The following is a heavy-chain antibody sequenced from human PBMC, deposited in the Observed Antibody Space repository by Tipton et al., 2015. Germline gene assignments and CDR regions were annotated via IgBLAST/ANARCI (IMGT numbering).Heavy chain of an antibody. CDR1: GESFSKYY. V-gene: IGHV4-34*01. CDR3: AREGGYCSGGSCYNRDYYYYGMDV. D-gene: IGHD2-15*01. J-gene: IGHJ6*02. Sequence: TLSLTCAVSGESFSKYYWSWIRQSPGKGLEWIGEINDSGKSNYNPSLKSRVAMSMDTSKNQFSLKLSSVTAADTAVYYCAREGGYCSGGSCYNRDYYYYGMDVWGQGTTVTVSS. CDR2: INDSGKS.